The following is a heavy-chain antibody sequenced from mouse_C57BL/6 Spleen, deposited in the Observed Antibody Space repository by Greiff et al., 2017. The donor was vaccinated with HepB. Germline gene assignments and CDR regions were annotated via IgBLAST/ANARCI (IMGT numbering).Heavy chain of an antibody. J-gene: IGHJ1*03. D-gene: IGHD3-1*01. CDR3: ARDRGHWYFDV. CDR2: IYPSDSET. Sequence: VQLQQPGAELVRPGSSVKLSCKASGYTFTSYWMDWVKQRPGQGLEWIGNIYPSDSETHYNQKFKDKATLTVDKSSSTAYMQLSSLTSEDSAVYYCARDRGHWYFDVWGTGTTVTVSS. V-gene: IGHV1-61*01. CDR1: GYTFTSYW.